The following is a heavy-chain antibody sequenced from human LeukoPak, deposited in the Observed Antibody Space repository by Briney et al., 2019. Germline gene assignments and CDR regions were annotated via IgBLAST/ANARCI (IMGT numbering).Heavy chain of an antibody. CDR3: ARGHRYSNFLGYYYYMDV. V-gene: IGHV1-69*05. Sequence: GASVKVSYKASGGTFSSYAISWVRQAPGQGLEWMGGIIPIFGTANYAQKFQGRVTITTDESTSTAYLELSSLRSEDTAVYYCARGHRYSNFLGYYYYMDVWGKGATVTVSS. CDR2: IIPIFGTA. D-gene: IGHD4-11*01. J-gene: IGHJ6*03. CDR1: GGTFSSYA.